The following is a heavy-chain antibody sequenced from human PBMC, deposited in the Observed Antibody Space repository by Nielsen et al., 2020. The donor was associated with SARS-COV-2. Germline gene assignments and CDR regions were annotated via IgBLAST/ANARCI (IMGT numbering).Heavy chain of an antibody. V-gene: IGHV3-33*06. CDR2: IWYDGSNK. J-gene: IGHJ4*02. CDR3: AKDIDTTVTTGFFDY. Sequence: GGSLRLSCAASGFTFSSYGMHWVRQAPGKGLEWVAVIWYDGSNKYYADSVKGRFTISRDNSKNTLYLQMNSLRAEDTAVYYCAKDIDTTVTTGFFDYWGQGTLVTVSS. CDR1: GFTFSSYG. D-gene: IGHD4-11*01.